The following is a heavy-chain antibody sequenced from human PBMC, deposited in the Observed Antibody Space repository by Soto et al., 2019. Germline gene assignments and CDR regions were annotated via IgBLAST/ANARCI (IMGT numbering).Heavy chain of an antibody. D-gene: IGHD4-17*01. CDR3: ATDRGDYVSFDY. Sequence: ASVKVSCKVSGYTLTELSMHWVRQAPGKGLEWMGGFDPEDGETIYAQKFQGRVTMTEDTSTDTAYMELSSLRSEDTAVYYCATDRGDYVSFDYWGKGTLVTVSS. CDR1: GYTLTELS. CDR2: FDPEDGET. V-gene: IGHV1-24*01. J-gene: IGHJ4*02.